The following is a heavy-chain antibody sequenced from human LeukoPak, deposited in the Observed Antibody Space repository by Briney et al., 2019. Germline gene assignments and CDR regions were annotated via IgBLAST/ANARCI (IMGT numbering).Heavy chain of an antibody. CDR3: ARVVDSSSWYDIEYLGWFDP. J-gene: IGHJ5*02. V-gene: IGHV7-4-1*02. D-gene: IGHD6-13*01. Sequence: ASVNVSCKASGYTFTSYAMNWVRQAPGQGLEWMGWINTNTGNPTYAQGFTGRFVFSLDTSVSTAYLQISSLKAEDTAVYYCARVVDSSSWYDIEYLGWFDPWGQGTLVTVSS. CDR1: GYTFTSYA. CDR2: INTNTGNP.